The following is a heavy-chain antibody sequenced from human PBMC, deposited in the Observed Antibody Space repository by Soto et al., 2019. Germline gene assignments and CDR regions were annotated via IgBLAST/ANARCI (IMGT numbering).Heavy chain of an antibody. V-gene: IGHV4-61*01. J-gene: IGHJ4*02. CDR3: ARNAPFDY. Sequence: SETLSLTCTVSGGSVSSGSYYWSWIRQPPGKGLEWIGYIYYSGSTNYNPSLKSRVTISVDTSKNQFSLKLSSVTAADTAVYYCARNAPFDYWGQGTLVTVSS. CDR1: GGSVSSGSYY. CDR2: IYYSGST.